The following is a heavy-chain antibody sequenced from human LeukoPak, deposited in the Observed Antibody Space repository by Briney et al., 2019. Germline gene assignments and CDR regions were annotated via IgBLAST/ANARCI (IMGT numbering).Heavy chain of an antibody. CDR2: IFSSGST. D-gene: IGHD5-18*01. Sequence: SETLSLTCTVSGGSITSYFWSWVRQPAGKVLEWIGRIFSSGSTNYNPSLKSRVTMSVDTSKNQFALKLSSVTAADTAVYYCARVDGYSSSPYYYYSYMDVWGKGTTVTISS. V-gene: IGHV4-4*07. J-gene: IGHJ6*03. CDR3: ARVDGYSSSPYYYYSYMDV. CDR1: GGSITSYF.